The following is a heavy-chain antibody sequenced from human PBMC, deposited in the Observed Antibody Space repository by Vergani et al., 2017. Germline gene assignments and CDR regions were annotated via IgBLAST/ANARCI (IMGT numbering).Heavy chain of an antibody. CDR2: ISWNSGSI. V-gene: IGHV3-9*01. D-gene: IGHD6-13*01. CDR1: GFTFDDYA. Sequence: EVQLVESGGGLVKPGGSLRLSCAASGFTFDDYAMHWVRQAPGKGLAWVSGISWNSGSIGYADSVKGRFTISRDNAKNSLYLQMNSLRAEDTALYYCAKDETAAAGSFDYWGQGTLVTVSS. CDR3: AKDETAAAGSFDY. J-gene: IGHJ4*02.